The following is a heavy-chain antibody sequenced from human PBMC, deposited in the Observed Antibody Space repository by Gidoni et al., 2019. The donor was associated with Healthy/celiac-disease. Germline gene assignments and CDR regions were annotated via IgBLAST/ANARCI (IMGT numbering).Heavy chain of an antibody. V-gene: IGHV4-34*01. J-gene: IGHJ2*01. CDR1: GGSFSGYY. Sequence: QVQLQQWGAGLLKPSETLSLTCAVYGGSFSGYYWSWIRQPPGKGLEWIGEINHSGSTNYNPSLKSRVTISVDTSKNQFSRKLSSVTAADTAVYYCARGRHYWYFDLWGRGTLVTVSS. CDR2: INHSGST. CDR3: ARGRHYWYFDL.